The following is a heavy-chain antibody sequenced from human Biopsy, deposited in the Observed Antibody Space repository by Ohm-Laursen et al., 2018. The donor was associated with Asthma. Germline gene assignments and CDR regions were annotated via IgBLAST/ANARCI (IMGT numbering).Heavy chain of an antibody. CDR3: TRGQKSAGDRWFDP. CDR1: GYPFIGYH. V-gene: IGHV1-2*06. Sequence: ASVKVSCKASGYPFIGYHIHWMRQAPGQGLEWMGRINPNSGATNYAQKFQGRVTMTRDTSISTACMEVSRLRSDDTAVYYCTRGQKSAGDRWFDPWGQGTLVTVSS. CDR2: INPNSGAT. D-gene: IGHD6-13*01. J-gene: IGHJ5*02.